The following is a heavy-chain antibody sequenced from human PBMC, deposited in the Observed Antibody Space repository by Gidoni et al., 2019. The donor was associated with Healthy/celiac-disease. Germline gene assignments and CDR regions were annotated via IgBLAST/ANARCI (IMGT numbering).Heavy chain of an antibody. V-gene: IGHV3-49*04. CDR3: TRVELERLHPFYFDSSRQYYFDY. D-gene: IGHD6-13*01. J-gene: IGHJ4*02. CDR2: IRSKAYGGTT. CDR1: GFTFGDYA. Sequence: EVQLVESGGGLVQPGRSLRLSCPASGFTFGDYAMSWVRQAPGKGLEWVGFIRSKAYGGTTEYAASVKGRFTISRDDSKSIAYLQMNCLKTEDTAVYYCTRVELERLHPFYFDSSRQYYFDYWGQGTLVTVSS.